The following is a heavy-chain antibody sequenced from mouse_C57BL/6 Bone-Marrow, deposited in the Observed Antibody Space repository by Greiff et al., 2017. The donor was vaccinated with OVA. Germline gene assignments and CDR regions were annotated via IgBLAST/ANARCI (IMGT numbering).Heavy chain of an antibody. CDR2: IDPSDSYT. CDR1: GYTFTSYW. J-gene: IGHJ2*01. CDR3: ARYGKPCFDY. Sequence: LQQPGAELVKPGASVKLSCKASGYTFTSYWMQWVKQRPGQGLEWIGEIDPSDSYTNYNQKFKGKATLTVDTSSSPAHMQLSSLTSEDSAVYYCARYGKPCFDYWGQGTTLTVSS. D-gene: IGHD2-1*01. V-gene: IGHV1-50*01.